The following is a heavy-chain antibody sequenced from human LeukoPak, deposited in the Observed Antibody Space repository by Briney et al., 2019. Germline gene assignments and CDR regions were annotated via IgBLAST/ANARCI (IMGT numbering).Heavy chain of an antibody. CDR2: IYHSGST. V-gene: IGHV4-30-2*01. CDR1: GGSISSGAYS. D-gene: IGHD5-18*01. Sequence: PSETLSLTCAVSGGSISSGAYSWSWIRQPPGRGLEWIGYIYHSGSTYYNPSRKSRVTISVDRSKNQFSLKLSSVTAADTVVYHCAREPFSLVNSYGTGAVDIWGEGTMVTVSS. J-gene: IGHJ3*02. CDR3: AREPFSLVNSYGTGAVDI.